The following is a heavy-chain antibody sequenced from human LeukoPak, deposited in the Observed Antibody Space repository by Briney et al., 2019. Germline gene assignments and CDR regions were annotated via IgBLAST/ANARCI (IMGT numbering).Heavy chain of an antibody. V-gene: IGHV3-15*01. J-gene: IGHJ4*02. CDR3: TTVHTPTSTFDY. CDR2: IKSKTDGGTT. D-gene: IGHD2-15*01. CDR1: GFTFSNAW. Sequence: GGSLRLSCAASGFTFSNAWMSWVRQAPGKGLEWVGRIKSKTDGGTTDYAAPVKGRFTISRDDSKNTLYLQMNSLKTEDTAMYYCTTVHTPTSTFDYWGQGTLVTVSS.